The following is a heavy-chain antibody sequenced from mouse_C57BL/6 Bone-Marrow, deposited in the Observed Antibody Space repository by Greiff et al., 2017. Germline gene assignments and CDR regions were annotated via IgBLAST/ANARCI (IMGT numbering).Heavy chain of an antibody. Sequence: EVKLMESEGGLVQPGSSMKLSCTASGFTFSDYYMAWVRQVPEKGLEWVANINYDGSSTYYLDSLKSRFIISRDNAKNILYLQMSSLKSEDTATXYCARDGGDGYYDYFDDWGQGTTLTVSS. V-gene: IGHV5-16*01. CDR1: GFTFSDYY. D-gene: IGHD2-3*01. J-gene: IGHJ2*01. CDR3: ARDGGDGYYDYFDD. CDR2: INYDGSST.